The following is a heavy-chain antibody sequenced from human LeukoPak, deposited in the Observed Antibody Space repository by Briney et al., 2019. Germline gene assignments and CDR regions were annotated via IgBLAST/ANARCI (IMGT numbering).Heavy chain of an antibody. J-gene: IGHJ4*02. CDR2: ISGSGGST. D-gene: IGHD6-6*01. Sequence: GGSLRLSCAASGFNFSSYAMSWVRQAPGKGLECVSAISGSGGSTYYADSVKGRFTIPRDNSKNTLYLQMNSLRAEDTAVYYCAKDKPIAARGALDYWGQGTLVTVSS. V-gene: IGHV3-23*01. CDR1: GFNFSSYA. CDR3: AKDKPIAARGALDY.